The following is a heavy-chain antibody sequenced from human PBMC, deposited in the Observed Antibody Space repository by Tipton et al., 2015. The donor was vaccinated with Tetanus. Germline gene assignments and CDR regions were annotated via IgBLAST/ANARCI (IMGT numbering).Heavy chain of an antibody. CDR2: INIDGSRT. D-gene: IGHD3-3*01. Sequence: SLRLSCAASRFSFSSSWMHWVRQAPGKGLVWVSRINIDGSRTTYADSVKGRFTISRDNAKNTLYPQMSSLGADDTAVYYCAKRDNNDYYTGRDVFDVWGQGTMVTVSS. V-gene: IGHV3-74*01. CDR3: AKRDNNDYYTGRDVFDV. CDR1: RFSFSSSW. J-gene: IGHJ3*01.